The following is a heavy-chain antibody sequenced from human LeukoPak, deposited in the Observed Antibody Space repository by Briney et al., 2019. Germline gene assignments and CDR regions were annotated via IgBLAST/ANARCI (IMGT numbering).Heavy chain of an antibody. CDR3: ARERNFYYMDV. J-gene: IGHJ6*03. CDR2: ISNSGSTT. CDR1: AFTFTTYN. Sequence: GGSLRLSCAASAFTFTTYNMIWVRQAPGKGLEWVSFISNSGSTTYYADSVKGRFTLSRDNAKNSLYLQMNTLRSEDTAVYYCARERNFYYMDVWGKGTRVTVSS. V-gene: IGHV3-48*04.